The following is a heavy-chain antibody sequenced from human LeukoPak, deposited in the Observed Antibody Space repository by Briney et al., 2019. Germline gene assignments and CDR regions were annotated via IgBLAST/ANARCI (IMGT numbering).Heavy chain of an antibody. J-gene: IGHJ4*02. V-gene: IGHV3-21*01. Sequence: GGSLRLSCAASGFSFSSYSMNWVCQAPRKGLEWVSSISSSSSYIYYADSVNRRFTISRDNAKNSLYLQMNSLRAEDTAVYDCARDDQDILTGYYIDYWGQGTLVTVPS. CDR1: GFSFSSYS. D-gene: IGHD3-9*01. CDR3: ARDDQDILTGYYIDY. CDR2: ISSSSSYI.